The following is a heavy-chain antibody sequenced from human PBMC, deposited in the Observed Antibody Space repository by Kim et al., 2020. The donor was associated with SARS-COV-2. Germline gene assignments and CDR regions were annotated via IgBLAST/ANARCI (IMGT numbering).Heavy chain of an antibody. D-gene: IGHD4-17*01. CDR2: INTNTGNP. CDR3: ARDKTPLTVTTAGTFDY. V-gene: IGHV7-4-1*02. CDR1: GYTFTSYA. Sequence: ASVKVSCKASGYTFTSYAMNWVRQAPGQGLEWMGWINTNTGNPTYAQGFTGRFVFSLDTSVSTAYLQISSLKAEDTAVYYCARDKTPLTVTTAGTFDYWGQGTLVTVSS. J-gene: IGHJ4*02.